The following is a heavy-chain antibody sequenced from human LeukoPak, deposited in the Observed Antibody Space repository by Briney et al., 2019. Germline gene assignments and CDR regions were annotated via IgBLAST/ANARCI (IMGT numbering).Heavy chain of an antibody. Sequence: ASVKVSCKASGYTFNGYYVYWVRQAPGQGLEWMGWINPNSGDTNYAQKFQGRVTMTRDTSIITAYMELTRLTSDDTAVFYCAREDGAFDIWGQGTMVTVSS. J-gene: IGHJ3*02. CDR3: AREDGAFDI. D-gene: IGHD5-24*01. V-gene: IGHV1-2*02. CDR1: GYTFNGYY. CDR2: INPNSGDT.